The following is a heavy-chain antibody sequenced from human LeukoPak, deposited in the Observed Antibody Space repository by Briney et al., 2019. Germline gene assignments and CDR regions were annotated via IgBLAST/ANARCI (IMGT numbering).Heavy chain of an antibody. J-gene: IGHJ5*02. CDR3: ARDDDGNCSGGSCYQLFDP. V-gene: IGHV1-2*02. CDR2: INPNSGGT. CDR1: GYTFTGYY. D-gene: IGHD2-15*01. Sequence: GASVKVSCKASGYTFTGYYMHWVRQAPGQGLEWMGWINPNSGGTNYAQKFQGRVTMTRDTSISTAYMELSRLRSDDTAVYYCARDDDGNCSGGSCYQLFDPWGQGTLVTVSS.